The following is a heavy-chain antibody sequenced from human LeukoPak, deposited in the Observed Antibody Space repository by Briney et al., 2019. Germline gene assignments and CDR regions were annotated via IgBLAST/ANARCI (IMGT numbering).Heavy chain of an antibody. D-gene: IGHD3-22*01. CDR2: ISYDGSNK. Sequence: PGGSLRLSCAASGFTFSSYAMHWVRQAPGKGLEWVAVISYDGSNKYYADSVKGRFTISRDNSKNTLYLQMNSLRAEDTAVYYCASAVDSSGYRLFIDAFDIWGQGTVVTVSS. V-gene: IGHV3-30*07. CDR3: ASAVDSSGYRLFIDAFDI. CDR1: GFTFSSYA. J-gene: IGHJ3*02.